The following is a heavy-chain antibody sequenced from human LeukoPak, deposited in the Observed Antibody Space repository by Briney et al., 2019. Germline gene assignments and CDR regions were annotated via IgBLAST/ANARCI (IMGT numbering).Heavy chain of an antibody. CDR2: INHSGST. D-gene: IGHD3-3*01. Sequence: KSSETLSLTCAVYGGSFSGYYWSWIRQPPGKGLEWIGEINHSGSTNYNPSLKSRVTISVNTSKNQFSLKLRSVTAADTAVYYCASHYYDFWSGLDYWGQGTLVTVSS. J-gene: IGHJ4*02. CDR1: GGSFSGYY. V-gene: IGHV4-34*01. CDR3: ASHYYDFWSGLDY.